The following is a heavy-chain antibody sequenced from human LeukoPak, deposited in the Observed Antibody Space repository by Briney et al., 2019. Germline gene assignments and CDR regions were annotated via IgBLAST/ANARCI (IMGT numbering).Heavy chain of an antibody. J-gene: IGHJ3*02. V-gene: IGHV3-7*01. D-gene: IGHD6-13*01. CDR3: ATGEGSSRFQDTFDI. CDR2: IKQDGSEK. CDR1: GFTFSTYW. Sequence: GGSLRLSCAASGFTFSTYWMTWVRQAPGKGLEGVANIKQDGSEKYYLDSVKGRFTISRDNAKNSLYLQMNSLRVEDTAAYYCATGEGSSRFQDTFDIWAKGQWSPSLQ.